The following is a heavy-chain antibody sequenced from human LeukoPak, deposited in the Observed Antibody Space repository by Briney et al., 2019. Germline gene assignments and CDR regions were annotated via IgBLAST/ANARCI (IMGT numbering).Heavy chain of an antibody. Sequence: GGSLRLSCAASGFTFSSYAMHWVRQAPGKGLEWVAVISYDGSNKYYADSVKGRFTISRDNSKNTLYLQMNSLRAEDTAVYYCARAHSSGYYPPYYYMDVWGKGTTVTVSS. V-gene: IGHV3-30*04. CDR3: ARAHSSGYYPPYYYMDV. CDR1: GFTFSSYA. CDR2: ISYDGSNK. D-gene: IGHD3-22*01. J-gene: IGHJ6*03.